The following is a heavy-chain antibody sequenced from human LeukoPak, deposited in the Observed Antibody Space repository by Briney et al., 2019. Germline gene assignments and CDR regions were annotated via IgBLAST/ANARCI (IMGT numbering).Heavy chain of an antibody. V-gene: IGHV3-9*01. D-gene: IGHD2-2*01. Sequence: GGSLRLSCAASGFTFDDYAMHWVRQAPGKGLEWVSGISWNSGSIGYADSVKGRFTISRDNAKNSLYLQMNSLRAEDTAVYYCAREGAVPAAIVPRAEYFQHWGQGTLVTVSS. J-gene: IGHJ1*01. CDR2: ISWNSGSI. CDR1: GFTFDDYA. CDR3: AREGAVPAAIVPRAEYFQH.